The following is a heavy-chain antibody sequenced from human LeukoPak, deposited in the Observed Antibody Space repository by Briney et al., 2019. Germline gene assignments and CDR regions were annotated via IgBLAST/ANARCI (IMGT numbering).Heavy chain of an antibody. CDR1: GFTFISNS. V-gene: IGHV3-21*01. CDR2: ISSSSSYI. Sequence: PRRSLRLSCAASGFTFISNSMNWVRQAPGKGLEWVSSISSSSSYIYYADSVKGRFTISRDNAKNSLYLQMNSLRAEDTAVYYCARYCSSTSCYSGFGYWGQGTLVTVSS. J-gene: IGHJ4*02. D-gene: IGHD2-2*01. CDR3: ARYCSSTSCYSGFGY.